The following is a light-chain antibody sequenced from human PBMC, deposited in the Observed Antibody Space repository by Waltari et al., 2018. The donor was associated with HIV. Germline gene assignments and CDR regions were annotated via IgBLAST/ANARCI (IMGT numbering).Light chain of an antibody. CDR2: STD. CDR1: PSNLGSNS. CDR3: ATWDDTMSVV. Sequence: QSPLTQTPSMSGAPGQRVNISCSGGPSNLGSNSVNWYLQLPGTAPTILISSTDHRPSSVPVRFSGSKSATSAFLVISGLQSDDEADYYCATWDDTMSVVFGGGTRLTVL. V-gene: IGLV1-44*01. J-gene: IGLJ2*01.